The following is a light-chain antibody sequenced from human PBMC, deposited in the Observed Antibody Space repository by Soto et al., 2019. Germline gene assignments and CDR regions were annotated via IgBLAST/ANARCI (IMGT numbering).Light chain of an antibody. V-gene: IGKV1-5*03. CDR3: EQYYIYPKT. CDR1: QSIRSW. CDR2: KAS. J-gene: IGKJ1*01. Sequence: DIPMTQSPSTLSASVGDRVTITCRASQSIRSWLAWYQQKPGKAPKALIYKASTLESGVPSRFSGSGSGTEFTLTISSLQPDDFATYYCEQYYIYPKTFGQGTRVEI.